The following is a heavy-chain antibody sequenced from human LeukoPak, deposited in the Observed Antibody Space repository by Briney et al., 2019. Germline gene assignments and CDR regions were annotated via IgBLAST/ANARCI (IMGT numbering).Heavy chain of an antibody. Sequence: GGSLRLSCAASGFTFSIFAMTWVRQAPGKGLEWVSTISGSGDATHYADSVKGRFTISRDNSKNTLYLQMNTLRAEDTAVYYCAKVSWREGLSDDFDYWGQGTLVTVSS. CDR2: ISGSGDAT. CDR3: AKVSWREGLSDDFDY. CDR1: GFTFSIFA. J-gene: IGHJ4*02. D-gene: IGHD4/OR15-4a*01. V-gene: IGHV3-23*01.